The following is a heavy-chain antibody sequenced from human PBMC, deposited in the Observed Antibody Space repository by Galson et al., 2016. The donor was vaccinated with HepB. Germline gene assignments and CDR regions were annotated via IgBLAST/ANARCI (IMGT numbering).Heavy chain of an antibody. J-gene: IGHJ4*02. CDR3: ARDGPAHYFDY. Sequence: SLRLSCAASGFTFSSYGMHWVRQAPGKGLEWVAIIWFDGSNKYYADSVKGRFTISRDNSKNTLYLEMNSLGAEDTGVYYCARDGPAHYFDYWGQGTLVTVSS. CDR2: IWFDGSNK. CDR1: GFTFSSYG. V-gene: IGHV3-33*01.